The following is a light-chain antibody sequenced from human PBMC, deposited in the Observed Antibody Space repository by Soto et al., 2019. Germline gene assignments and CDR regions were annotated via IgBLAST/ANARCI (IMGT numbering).Light chain of an antibody. CDR2: EVS. Sequence: LTQPASVSGSPGQPITISCTGTSSDVGANNYVSWYQHHPGKAPKLLIYEVSNRPSGVPDRFSGSKSGTSASLAITGLQADDEAEYYCQSYDFGLSAHNYVFXTGTKVTVL. J-gene: IGLJ1*01. CDR3: QSYDFGLSAHNYV. CDR1: SSDVGANNY. V-gene: IGLV2-14*01.